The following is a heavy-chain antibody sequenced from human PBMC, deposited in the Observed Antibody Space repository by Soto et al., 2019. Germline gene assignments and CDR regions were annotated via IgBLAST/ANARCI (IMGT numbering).Heavy chain of an antibody. CDR1: GGTFSSYA. D-gene: IGHD6-6*01. CDR2: IIPIFGTA. V-gene: IGHV1-69*13. J-gene: IGHJ6*02. Sequence: GASVKVSCKASGGTFSSYAISWVRQAPGQGLEWMGGIIPIFGTANYAQKFQGRVTITADESTSTAYMELSSPRSEDTAVYYCATESLVYNLVTRIAAPPGYYYYGMDVWGQGTTVTVSS. CDR3: ATESLVYNLVTRIAAPPGYYYYGMDV.